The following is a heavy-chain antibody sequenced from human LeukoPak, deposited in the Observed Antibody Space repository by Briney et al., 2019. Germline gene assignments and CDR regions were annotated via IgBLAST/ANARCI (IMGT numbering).Heavy chain of an antibody. D-gene: IGHD3-3*01. CDR1: GFSLSTSGVG. Sequence: ESGPTLVNPTQTLTLTCTFSGFSLSTSGVGVGWIRQPPGKALEWLALIYWNDDKRYSPSLKRRLTITKDTSKNQVVLTMTNMDSVDTATYYCARIVKIPYYDFWSGYYKTFDYWGQGTLVTVSS. J-gene: IGHJ4*02. CDR2: IYWNDDK. V-gene: IGHV2-5*01. CDR3: ARIVKIPYYDFWSGYYKTFDY.